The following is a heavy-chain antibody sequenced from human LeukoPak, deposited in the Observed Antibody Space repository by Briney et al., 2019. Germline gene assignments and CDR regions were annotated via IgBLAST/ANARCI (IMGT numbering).Heavy chain of an antibody. CDR1: GGTFSSYA. CDR2: IIPIFGTA. D-gene: IGHD4-17*01. CDR3: ARGGTVPTYYYYYYGMDV. Sequence: ASVKVSCKASGGTFSSYAISWVRQAPGQGLEWMGGIIPIFGTANYAQKFQGRVTITADESTSTAYMELSSLRSEDTAVYYCARGGTVPTYYYYYYGMDVWGQGTTVTVSS. J-gene: IGHJ6*02. V-gene: IGHV1-69*13.